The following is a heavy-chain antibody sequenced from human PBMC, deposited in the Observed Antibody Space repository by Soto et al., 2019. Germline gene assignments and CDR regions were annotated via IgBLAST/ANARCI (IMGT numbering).Heavy chain of an antibody. CDR1: GFTFSSYA. CDR3: AKDLSYYNWFDP. J-gene: IGHJ5*02. Sequence: GSLRLSCAASGFTFSSYAMSWVRQAPGKGLEWVSAISGSGGSTYYADSVKGRFTISRDNSKNTLYLQMNSLRAEDTVVYYCAKDLSYYNWFDPWGKGTLGTVSS. CDR2: ISGSGGST. D-gene: IGHD3-10*01. V-gene: IGHV3-23*01.